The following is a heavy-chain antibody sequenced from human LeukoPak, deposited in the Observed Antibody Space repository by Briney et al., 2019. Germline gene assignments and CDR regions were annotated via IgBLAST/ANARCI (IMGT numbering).Heavy chain of an antibody. D-gene: IGHD4-23*01. CDR3: ARDQSVNFPLNYYFDY. CDR2: MNPNNGNT. J-gene: IGHJ4*02. Sequence: ASVKVSCKASGYTFTGYDINWVRQAAGQGLEWMGLMNPNNGNTGYAQKFQGRVTMARSTSLSTAYMELSSLRSEDTAVYYCARDQSVNFPLNYYFDYWGQGTLVTVSS. CDR1: GYTFTGYD. V-gene: IGHV1-8*01.